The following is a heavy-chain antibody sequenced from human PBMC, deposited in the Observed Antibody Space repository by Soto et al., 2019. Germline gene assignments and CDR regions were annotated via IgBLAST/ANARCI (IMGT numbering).Heavy chain of an antibody. D-gene: IGHD2-21*02. J-gene: IGHJ6*02. V-gene: IGHV3-7*03. CDR2: IPQEGSDG. CDR3: ARDQLILPVHDFFYGSDV. CDR1: GFTLSMYS. Sequence: GESLKISCEVSGFTLSMYSMTWVRQAPWKGLEWVAKIPQEGSDGHYVDSVKGRFTISRDNAKNSVYLQMNSLRAEDTAVYYCARDQLILPVHDFFYGSDVWGQGAKVTVSS.